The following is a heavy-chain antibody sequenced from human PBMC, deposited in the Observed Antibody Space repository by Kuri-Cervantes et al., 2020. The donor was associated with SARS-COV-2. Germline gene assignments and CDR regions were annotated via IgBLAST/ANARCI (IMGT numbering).Heavy chain of an antibody. CDR1: GLTFSSTG. V-gene: IGHV3-7*01. CDR2: IKQDGSEK. D-gene: IGHD6-13*01. Sequence: GESLKISCAASGLTFSSTGMYWVRQAPGKGLEWVANIKQDGSEKYYVDSVKGRFTISRDNAKNSLYLQMNSLRAEDTAVYYCARGPLYSSSWYDWFDPWGQGTLVTVSS. J-gene: IGHJ5*02. CDR3: ARGPLYSSSWYDWFDP.